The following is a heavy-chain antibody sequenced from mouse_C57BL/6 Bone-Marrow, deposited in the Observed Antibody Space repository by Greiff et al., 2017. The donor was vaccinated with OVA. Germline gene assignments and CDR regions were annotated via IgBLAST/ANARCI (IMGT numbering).Heavy chain of an antibody. J-gene: IGHJ4*01. CDR2: INPGSGGT. CDR3: ARDGDYGSSFYAMDY. Sequence: VQVVESGAELVRPGTSVKVSCKASGYAFTNYLIEWVKQRPGQGLEWIGVINPGSGGTNYNEKFKGKATLTADKSSSTAYMQLSSLTSEDSAVYFCARDGDYGSSFYAMDYWGQGTSVTVSS. V-gene: IGHV1-54*01. D-gene: IGHD1-1*01. CDR1: GYAFTNYL.